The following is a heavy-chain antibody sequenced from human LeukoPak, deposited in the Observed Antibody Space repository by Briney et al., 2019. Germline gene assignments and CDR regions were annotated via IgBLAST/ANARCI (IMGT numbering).Heavy chain of an antibody. CDR1: GYTFSGYY. CDR3: AKTYTSSSPFDY. J-gene: IGHJ4*02. Sequence: ASVKVSCKASGYTFSGYYMHWVRQAPGQGLEWMGILNPSDGSTNYAQKFQGRVTMTRDTSTSTVYMELSSLRSEDTAMYYCAKTYTSSSPFDYWGQGTLVTVSS. V-gene: IGHV1-46*01. CDR2: LNPSDGST. D-gene: IGHD6-6*01.